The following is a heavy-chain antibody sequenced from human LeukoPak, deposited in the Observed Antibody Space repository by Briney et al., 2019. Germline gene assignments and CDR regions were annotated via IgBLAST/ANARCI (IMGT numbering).Heavy chain of an antibody. CDR2: ISSSGSTI. CDR3: ASRGGVIVPTVDY. CDR1: GFPFSSYE. V-gene: IGHV3-48*03. Sequence: GSLRLSCAASGFPFSSYEMNWVRQAPGKGLEWVSYISSSGSTIYYADSVKGRFTISRDNAKNSLYLQMNSLRAEDTAVYYCASRGGVIVPTVDYWGQGTLVTVSS. J-gene: IGHJ4*02. D-gene: IGHD3-16*02.